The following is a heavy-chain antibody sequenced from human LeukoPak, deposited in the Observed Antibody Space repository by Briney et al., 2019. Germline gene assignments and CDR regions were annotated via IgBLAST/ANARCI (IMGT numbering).Heavy chain of an antibody. V-gene: IGHV3-9*01. CDR1: GFTFDDYA. Sequence: GGSLRLSCAASGFTFDDYAMHWVRQAPGKGLEWVSGISWNSGSIGYADSVKGRFTISRDNAKNSLYLQMNSLRAEDTALYYCAKDMGVYSNYGLDYFDYWGQGTLVTVSS. J-gene: IGHJ4*02. CDR3: AKDMGVYSNYGLDYFDY. CDR2: ISWNSGSI. D-gene: IGHD4-11*01.